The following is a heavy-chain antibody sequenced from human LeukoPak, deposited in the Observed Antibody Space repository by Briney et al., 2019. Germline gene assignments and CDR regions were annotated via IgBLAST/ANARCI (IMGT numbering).Heavy chain of an antibody. V-gene: IGHV3-48*03. CDR3: AELGITMIGGV. Sequence: PGGSLRLSCAASGFTFSNFEMNWVRQAPGKGLEWVSYIDFLGTTIYYADSVKGRFTISRDNARNSLYLQMNSLRAEDTAVYYCAELGITMIGGVWGKGTTVTISS. CDR1: GFTFSNFE. CDR2: IDFLGTTI. D-gene: IGHD3-10*02. J-gene: IGHJ6*04.